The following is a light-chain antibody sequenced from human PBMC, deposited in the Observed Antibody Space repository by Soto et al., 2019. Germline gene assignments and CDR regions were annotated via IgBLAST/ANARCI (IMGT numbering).Light chain of an antibody. Sequence: QSALTHPASVSGSPGQSITISCTGTGSDVGGYNYVSWYQQHPGKVPKLLISEVTNRPSGVSNRFSGSKSGNTASLTISGLQAADVADYYCTSYSSGSTHVLFGGGTQLTVL. J-gene: IGLJ2*01. V-gene: IGLV2-14*01. CDR3: TSYSSGSTHVL. CDR1: GSDVGGYNY. CDR2: EVT.